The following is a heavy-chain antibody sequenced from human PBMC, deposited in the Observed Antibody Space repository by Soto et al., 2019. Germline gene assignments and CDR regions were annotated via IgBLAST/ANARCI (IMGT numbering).Heavy chain of an antibody. CDR3: ARDVVGDGAYSLDF. Sequence: DVHLVESGGGLIQPGGSLGVSCAASGLGGDKLGWVRQAPGKGLEWVALLLTTGVTQYADSVKGRFSVSRDSSTNTQYLQMSSLTVDDTAVYYCARDVVGDGAYSLDFWAQGVLVSVSS. J-gene: IGHJ4*02. CDR1: GLGGDK. D-gene: IGHD3-10*01. CDR2: LLTTGVT. V-gene: IGHV3-53*01.